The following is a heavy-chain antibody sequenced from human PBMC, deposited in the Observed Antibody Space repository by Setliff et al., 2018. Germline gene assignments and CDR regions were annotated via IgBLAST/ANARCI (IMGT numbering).Heavy chain of an antibody. J-gene: IGHJ6*03. D-gene: IGHD5-18*01. Sequence: SVKVSCKASGSTFSSYGISWVRQAPGQGLEWMGGTIPMFGSTKYAQKFQERVTIIKDESTSTAYMEVSSLRTEDTAVYYCAREGVDTRSSTDYRYYMDVWGKGTTVTVSS. CDR2: TIPMFGST. CDR1: GSTFSSYG. V-gene: IGHV1-69*05. CDR3: AREGVDTRSSTDYRYYMDV.